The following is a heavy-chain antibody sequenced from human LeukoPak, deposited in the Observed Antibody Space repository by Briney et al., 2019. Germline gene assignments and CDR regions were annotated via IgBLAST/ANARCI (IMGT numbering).Heavy chain of an antibody. CDR1: GFTFSSYS. Sequence: PGGSLRLSCAASGFTFSSYSMNWVRQAPGKGLEWVSSISSSSDYIYYADSVKGRFTISRDNAKNSLYLQMNSLRAEDTAVYYCARGWVTVPVPFDYWGQGTLVTVSS. D-gene: IGHD4-23*01. J-gene: IGHJ4*02. CDR3: ARGWVTVPVPFDY. CDR2: ISSSSDYI. V-gene: IGHV3-21*01.